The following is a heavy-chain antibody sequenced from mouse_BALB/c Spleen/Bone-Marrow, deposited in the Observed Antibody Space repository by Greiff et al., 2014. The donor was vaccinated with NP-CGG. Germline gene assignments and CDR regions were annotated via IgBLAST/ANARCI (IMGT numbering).Heavy chain of an antibody. CDR2: IYPYNGGT. CDR3: ARGGGYDGYYGLAY. CDR1: GYTFTDYN. V-gene: IGHV1S29*02. J-gene: IGHJ3*01. D-gene: IGHD2-3*01. Sequence: EVQLQQSGPELVKPGASVKISCKASGYTFTDYNMHWVKQSHGKSLEWIGYIYPYNGGTGYNQKFKSKATLTVDNSSSTAYMELRSLTSEDSAVYYCARGGGYDGYYGLAYWGQGTLVTASA.